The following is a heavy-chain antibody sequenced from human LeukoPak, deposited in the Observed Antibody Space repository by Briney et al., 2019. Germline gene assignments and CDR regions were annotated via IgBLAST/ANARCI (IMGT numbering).Heavy chain of an antibody. D-gene: IGHD3-10*01. Sequence: ASVKVSCKASGYAFTGYYMHWVRQAAGQGLEWMGWINPNSGGTNYAQKFQGWVTMTRDTSISTAYMELSRISSDDTAVYYCARGPPYYYASENWYFDYWGQGTLVTVSS. CDR2: INPNSGGT. CDR3: ARGPPYYYASENWYFDY. V-gene: IGHV1-2*04. J-gene: IGHJ4*02. CDR1: GYAFTGYY.